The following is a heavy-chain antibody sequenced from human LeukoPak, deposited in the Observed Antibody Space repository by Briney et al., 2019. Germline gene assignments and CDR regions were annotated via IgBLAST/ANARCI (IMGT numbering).Heavy chain of an antibody. D-gene: IGHD2/OR15-2a*01. J-gene: IGHJ4*02. CDR3: AKSCNSGNCYYNY. CDR1: GFTFSNCA. Sequence: GGSLRLSCAASGFTFSNCAMSWVRQAPEKGLEWVSGISGSGSSTYYADSVKGRFTISRDNSENTLSLQMNSLRADDTAIYYCAKSCNSGNCYYNYWGQGTLVTVSS. CDR2: ISGSGSST. V-gene: IGHV3-23*01.